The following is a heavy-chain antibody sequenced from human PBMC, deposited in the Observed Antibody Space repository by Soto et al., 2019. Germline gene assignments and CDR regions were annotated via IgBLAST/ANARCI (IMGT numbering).Heavy chain of an antibody. V-gene: IGHV3-9*01. CDR1: GFIFDDYA. D-gene: IGHD3-3*02. Sequence: EMQLAESGGGLVQPGRSLRLSCAASGFIFDDYAMHWVRQSPGKGLEWVSGISWNSGRVGYAASVKGRFTISRDNAKNSLFLQMNSLRGEDTAFYHCVKDAFSGLSSAEFNGDYWGQGTLFTVSS. CDR2: ISWNSGRV. J-gene: IGHJ4*02. CDR3: VKDAFSGLSSAEFNGDY.